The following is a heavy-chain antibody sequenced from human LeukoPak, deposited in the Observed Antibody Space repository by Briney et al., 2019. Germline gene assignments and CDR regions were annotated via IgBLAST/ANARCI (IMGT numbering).Heavy chain of an antibody. CDR3: ARDPEMATNDAFDI. J-gene: IGHJ3*02. CDR1: GGTFSSYA. CDR2: IIPIFGTA. V-gene: IGHV1-69*13. Sequence: SVKVSCKASGGTFSSYAISWVRQAPGQGLEWMGGIIPIFGTANYAQKFQGRVTITADESTSTAYMELSSLRSEDTAVYYCARDPEMATNDAFDIWGQGTMVTVSS. D-gene: IGHD5-24*01.